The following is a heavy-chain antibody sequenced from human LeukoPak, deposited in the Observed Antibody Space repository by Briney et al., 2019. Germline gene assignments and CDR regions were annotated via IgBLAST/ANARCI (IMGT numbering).Heavy chain of an antibody. J-gene: IGHJ4*02. Sequence: GGSLRLSCAASGFTVSSNYMSWVRQAPGKGLEWVSVIYSGGSTYYADSVKGRFTISRDNSKNTLYLQMNSLRAEDTAVYYCAKGNTMIVVVSDYWGQGTLVTVSS. CDR3: AKGNTMIVVVSDY. D-gene: IGHD3-22*01. CDR1: GFTVSSNY. V-gene: IGHV3-53*01. CDR2: IYSGGST.